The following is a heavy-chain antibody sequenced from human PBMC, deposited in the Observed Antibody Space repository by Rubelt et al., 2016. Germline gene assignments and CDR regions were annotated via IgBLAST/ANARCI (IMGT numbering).Heavy chain of an antibody. J-gene: IGHJ5*02. D-gene: IGHD3-16*02. V-gene: IGHV1-18*01. CDR3: ARVMITFGGVIEVGWFDP. CDR1: GYTLTSFV. Sequence: QVQLVQSGAEVKKPGASVKVSCKASGYTLTSFVISWVRQAPGKGLEGRGGISADIGTPTYAKKFQGRVTMTTDTSTSTAYMELRSLRSDDTAVYDCARVMITFGGVIEVGWFDPWGQGTLVTVSS. CDR2: ISADIGTP.